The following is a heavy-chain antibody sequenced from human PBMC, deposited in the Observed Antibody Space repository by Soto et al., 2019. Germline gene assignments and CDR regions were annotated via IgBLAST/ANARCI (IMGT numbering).Heavy chain of an antibody. CDR2: IWPDGSNR. CDR1: GFIFNTYG. CDR3: ARTGGIAAAGQIMDV. J-gene: IGHJ6*02. V-gene: IGHV3-33*01. D-gene: IGHD6-13*01. Sequence: GGSLRLSCATSGFIFNTYGMHWVRQAPGKGLEWVAVIWPDGSNRYYADSVSGQFTISRDNSKNTLYLQMNSLRAEGTAVYYCARTGGIAAAGQIMDVWGQGTTVTVSS.